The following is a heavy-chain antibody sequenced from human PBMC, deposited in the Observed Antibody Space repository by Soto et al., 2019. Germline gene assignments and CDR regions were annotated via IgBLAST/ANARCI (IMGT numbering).Heavy chain of an antibody. D-gene: IGHD2-21*01. CDR2: INSDGSTT. Sequence: GGSLRLSCAASGFTFSRYWMYWVRQAPGKGLVWVSRINSDGSTTSYPDSVEGRFTVSRDNAKKTLYLQMNSLRAEDTAVYYWARVQADAFPPYFDYWGQGTLVTVSS. CDR1: GFTFSRYW. CDR3: ARVQADAFPPYFDY. V-gene: IGHV3-74*01. J-gene: IGHJ4*02.